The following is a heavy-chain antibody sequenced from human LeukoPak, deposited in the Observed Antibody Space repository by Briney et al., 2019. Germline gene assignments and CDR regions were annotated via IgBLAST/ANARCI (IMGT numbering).Heavy chain of an antibody. CDR3: ATAVVRGAVFDY. CDR2: IYYSGST. V-gene: IGHV4-30-4*01. J-gene: IGHJ4*02. CDR1: GGSISSGDYY. Sequence: SQTLSLTCTVSGGSISSGDYYWSRIGQPPGKGLEWIGYIYYSGSTYYNPSLKSRVTISVDTSKNQFSLKLSSVTAADTAVYYCATAVVRGAVFDYWGQGTLVTVSS. D-gene: IGHD3-10*01.